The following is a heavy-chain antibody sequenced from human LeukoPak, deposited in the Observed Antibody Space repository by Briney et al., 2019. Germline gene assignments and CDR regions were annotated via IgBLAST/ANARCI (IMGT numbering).Heavy chain of an antibody. Sequence: PGRSLRLSCAASGFTFDDYAMHWVRQAPGKGLEWVSGISWNSGSINYADSVKGRFTISRDNAKNSLYLQMNSLRPEDTALYYCAKDPPGSDAYDVFDIWGQGTMVTVSS. D-gene: IGHD1-14*01. CDR2: ISWNSGSI. J-gene: IGHJ3*02. V-gene: IGHV3-9*01. CDR3: AKDPPGSDAYDVFDI. CDR1: GFTFDDYA.